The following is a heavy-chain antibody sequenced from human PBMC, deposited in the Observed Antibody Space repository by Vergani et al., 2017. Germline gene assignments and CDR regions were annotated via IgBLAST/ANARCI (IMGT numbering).Heavy chain of an antibody. CDR3: ASAYSSSWLNWFDP. V-gene: IGHV1-69*13. CDR1: GYTFTDYY. Sequence: VQLVQSGAEVKKPGATVKISCKVSGYTFTDYYMHWVQQAPGKGLEWMGRIIPIFGTANYAQKFQGRVTITADESTSTAYMELSSLRSEDTAVYYCASAYSSSWLNWFDPWGQGTLVTVSS. D-gene: IGHD6-13*01. J-gene: IGHJ5*02. CDR2: IIPIFGTA.